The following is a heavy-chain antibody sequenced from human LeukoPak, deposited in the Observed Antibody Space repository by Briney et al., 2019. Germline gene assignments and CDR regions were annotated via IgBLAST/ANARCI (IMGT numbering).Heavy chain of an antibody. J-gene: IGHJ6*02. Sequence: ASVKVSCKASGYTFNNYDINWVRQAPGQGLEWMGWMNPNSGNTGYAQKFQGRFTLTRETFISTAYMELSSLRSDDTAVYYCVRAMAPHDTFNYQYAMDVWGQGTMVTVSS. CDR1: GYTFNNYD. V-gene: IGHV1-8*01. CDR2: MNPNSGNT. CDR3: VRAMAPHDTFNYQYAMDV. D-gene: IGHD5-24*01.